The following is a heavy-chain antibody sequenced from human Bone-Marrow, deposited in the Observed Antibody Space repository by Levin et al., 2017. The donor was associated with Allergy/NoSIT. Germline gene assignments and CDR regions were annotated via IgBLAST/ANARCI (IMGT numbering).Heavy chain of an antibody. Sequence: PGGSLRLSCAASGFTFSSYAMSWVRQAPGKGLEWVSAIRPSGDTTYYTDSVKGRFTISRDNSKNTLYLQMSSLRDEDTALYYCAKDTSSYNWYFDFWGRGTPVTLSS. CDR2: IRPSGDTT. V-gene: IGHV3-23*01. CDR3: AKDTSSYNWYFDF. J-gene: IGHJ2*01. D-gene: IGHD2-2*01. CDR1: GFTFSSYA.